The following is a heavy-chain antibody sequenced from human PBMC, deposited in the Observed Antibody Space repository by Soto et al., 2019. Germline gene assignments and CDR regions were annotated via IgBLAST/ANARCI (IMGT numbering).Heavy chain of an antibody. CDR2: VIPMFPKA. CDR1: GGTFISDA. V-gene: IGHV1-69*06. CDR3: ARCHSDSSGPGYLDS. Sequence: QVRLVQSEAEVKKAGASVKVSCKASGGTFISDAVTWVRQAPGQGLEWMGGVIPMFPKANYAQKFQGRATITADTSTSTVYMELHSLKSEDTALYYCARCHSDSSGPGYLDSWGQGTLVTVTS. D-gene: IGHD3-22*01. J-gene: IGHJ4*02.